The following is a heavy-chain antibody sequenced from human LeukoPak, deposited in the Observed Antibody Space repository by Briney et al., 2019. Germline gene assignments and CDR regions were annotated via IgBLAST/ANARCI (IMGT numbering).Heavy chain of an antibody. J-gene: IGHJ3*02. Sequence: ASVRLSSTASGGTFTTYAISWVRQAPGQGLEWMGGIIPIFGTATYTKKFQGRVTMTSDKSTSTAYMELSSLRSEDTAVYYCARELELHAFDIWGQGTMVTVSS. V-gene: IGHV1-69*06. D-gene: IGHD1-7*01. CDR2: IIPIFGTA. CDR1: GGTFTTYA. CDR3: ARELELHAFDI.